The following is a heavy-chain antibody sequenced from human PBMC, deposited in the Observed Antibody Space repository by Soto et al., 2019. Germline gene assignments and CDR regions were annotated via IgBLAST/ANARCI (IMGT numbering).Heavy chain of an antibody. Sequence: SVKVFCNASGFTFTSSAVQWVRQARGQRLERIGWIVVGSGNTNYAQKFQERVTITRDMSTSTAYMELSSLRSEDTAVYYCAAGLYYDILTGRRANYYYGMDVWGQGTTVTVSS. CDR3: AAGLYYDILTGRRANYYYGMDV. V-gene: IGHV1-58*01. D-gene: IGHD3-9*01. J-gene: IGHJ6*02. CDR2: IVVGSGNT. CDR1: GFTFTSSA.